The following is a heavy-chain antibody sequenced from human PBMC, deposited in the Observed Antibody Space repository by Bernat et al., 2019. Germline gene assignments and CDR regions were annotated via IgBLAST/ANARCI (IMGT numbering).Heavy chain of an antibody. Sequence: EVQLVQSGAEVKKPGESLKISCKGSGYSFTTHWIGWVRQMPGKGLELMGIIYPGDSDTRYSSSFQGQVTISADKSINTAYLQWSSLKASDTAMYYCARQEDLVATVTGCFDYWGQGTLVTVSS. CDR2: IYPGDSDT. V-gene: IGHV5-51*01. D-gene: IGHD5-12*01. CDR3: ARQEDLVATVTGCFDY. J-gene: IGHJ4*02. CDR1: GYSFTTHW.